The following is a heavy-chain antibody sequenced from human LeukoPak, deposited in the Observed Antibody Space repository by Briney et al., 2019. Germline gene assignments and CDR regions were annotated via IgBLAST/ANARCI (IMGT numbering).Heavy chain of an antibody. V-gene: IGHV4-59*01. D-gene: IGHD3-3*01. Sequence: SETLSVTCTVSGGSISSYYWSWIRQPPGKGLEWIGYIYYSGSTNYNPSLKSRVTISVDTSKNQFSLKLSSVTAADTAVYYCARDRHYYDFWSGYAFDIWGQGTMVTVSS. CDR2: IYYSGST. CDR3: ARDRHYYDFWSGYAFDI. J-gene: IGHJ3*02. CDR1: GGSISSYY.